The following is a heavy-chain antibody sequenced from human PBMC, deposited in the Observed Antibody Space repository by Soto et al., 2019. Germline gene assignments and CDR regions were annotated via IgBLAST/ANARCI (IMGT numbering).Heavy chain of an antibody. Sequence: QVQLVQSGAEVKKPGSSVKVSCKASGGTFSSYAISWVRQAPGQGLEWMGGIIPIFGTANYAQKFQGRVTITAAESTSTAYMELSSLRSEDTAVYYCARSLGYCSSTSCYEYFQHWGQGTLVTVSS. CDR3: ARSLGYCSSTSCYEYFQH. D-gene: IGHD2-2*01. J-gene: IGHJ1*01. V-gene: IGHV1-69*01. CDR2: IIPIFGTA. CDR1: GGTFSSYA.